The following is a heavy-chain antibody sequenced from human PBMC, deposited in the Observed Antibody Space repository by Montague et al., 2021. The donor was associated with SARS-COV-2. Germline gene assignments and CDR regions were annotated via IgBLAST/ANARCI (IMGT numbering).Heavy chain of an antibody. CDR3: ARDAGGNFPTSFDY. D-gene: IGHD4-23*01. Sequence: SETLSLTCAVSGDSVSRGSSYWSWIRQPPGKGLEWLGYIYYTGSRKYNSSLKSRLTISVDTSKNQFSLKLSSVTAADTAVYYCARDAGGNFPTSFDYWGQGTLVTVSS. CDR1: GDSVSRGSSY. V-gene: IGHV4-61*01. CDR2: IYYTGSR. J-gene: IGHJ4*02.